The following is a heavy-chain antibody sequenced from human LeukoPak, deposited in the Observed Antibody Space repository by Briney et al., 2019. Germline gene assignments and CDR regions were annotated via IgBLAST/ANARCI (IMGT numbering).Heavy chain of an antibody. CDR3: AKDGRDWLRQYYYYYYMDV. D-gene: IGHD3-9*01. J-gene: IGHJ6*03. V-gene: IGHV1-69*06. Sequence: GASVKVSCKASGGTFSSYAISWVRQAPGQGLEWMGGIIPIFGTANYAQKFQGRVTINADKSTSTAYMELSSLRSEDTAVYYCAKDGRDWLRQYYYYYYMDVWGKGTTVTISS. CDR2: IIPIFGTA. CDR1: GGTFSSYA.